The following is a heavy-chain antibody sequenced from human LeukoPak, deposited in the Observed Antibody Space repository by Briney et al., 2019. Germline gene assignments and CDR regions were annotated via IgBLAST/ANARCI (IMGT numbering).Heavy chain of an antibody. V-gene: IGHV3-30*02. D-gene: IGHD5-18*01. CDR1: GFTFSSYG. Sequence: GGSLRLSCAASGFTFSSYGMHSVRQAPGKGLEGVAFIRYDGSNKYYAASVKGRFTISRDNSKSSLYLQMTSLRAEDTAVYYCAKEFTANNWFDPWGEGTLVTVSS. CDR2: IRYDGSNK. CDR3: AKEFTANNWFDP. J-gene: IGHJ5*02.